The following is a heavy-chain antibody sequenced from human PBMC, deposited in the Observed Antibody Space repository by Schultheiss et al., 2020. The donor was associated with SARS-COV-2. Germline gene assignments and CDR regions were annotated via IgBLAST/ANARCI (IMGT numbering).Heavy chain of an antibody. V-gene: IGHV4-30-4*08. CDR1: GGSISSGGYY. Sequence: SETLSLTCTVSGGSISSGGYYWSWIRQHPGKGLEWIGYIYYSGSTYYNPSLKSRVTISVDTSKNQFSLKLSSVTAADTAVYYCARDGSSSWSEYYYYYGMDVWGQGTTVTVSS. J-gene: IGHJ6*02. CDR2: IYYSGST. CDR3: ARDGSSSWSEYYYYYGMDV. D-gene: IGHD6-13*01.